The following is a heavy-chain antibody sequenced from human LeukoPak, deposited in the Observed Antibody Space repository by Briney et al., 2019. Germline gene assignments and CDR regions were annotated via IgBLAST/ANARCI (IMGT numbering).Heavy chain of an antibody. CDR1: GGSLSSSSYY. V-gene: IGHV4-39*07. D-gene: IGHD5-18*01. Sequence: SETLSLTCTVSGGSLSSSSYYWGWIRQPPGKGLEWIGSIYYSGSTYYNPSLKSRVTISVDTSKNQFSLKLSSVTAADTAVYYCARGQWLTAPDYWGQGTLVTVSS. J-gene: IGHJ4*02. CDR2: IYYSGST. CDR3: ARGQWLTAPDY.